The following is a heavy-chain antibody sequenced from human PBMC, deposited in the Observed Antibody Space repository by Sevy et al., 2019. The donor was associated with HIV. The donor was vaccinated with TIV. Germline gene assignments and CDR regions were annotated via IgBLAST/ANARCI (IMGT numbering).Heavy chain of an antibody. D-gene: IGHD2-15*01. CDR3: ARVRDRFCSGGSCYYGYFFDY. J-gene: IGHJ4*02. CDR2: ISDRSDTI. V-gene: IGHV3-48*01. CDR1: GFIFSNYY. Sequence: GGSLRLSCAASGFIFSNYYMTWVRQAPGKGLEWVSYISDRSDTISYADSVKGRLTISRDNAKNATYLQMRSLRGEDTAVYYCARVRDRFCSGGSCYYGYFFDYWGQGTLVTVSS.